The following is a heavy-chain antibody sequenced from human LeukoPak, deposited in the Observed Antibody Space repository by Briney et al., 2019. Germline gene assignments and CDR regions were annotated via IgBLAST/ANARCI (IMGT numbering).Heavy chain of an antibody. CDR1: GFTFSSYA. CDR3: ARGSEGYCSGGGCYYGMDV. D-gene: IGHD2-15*01. CDR2: ISSSGSYI. V-gene: IGHV3-21*01. J-gene: IGHJ6*01. Sequence: GGSLRLSCAASGFTFSSYAMSWVRQAPGKGLEWVSYISSSGSYIYYADSVKGQFTISRDNAENSLYLQMNSLRAEDTAVYYCARGSEGYCSGGGCYYGMDVWGQGTTVTVSS.